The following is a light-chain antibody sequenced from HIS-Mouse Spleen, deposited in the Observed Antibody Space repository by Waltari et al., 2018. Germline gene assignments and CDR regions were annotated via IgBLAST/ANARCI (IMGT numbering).Light chain of an antibody. CDR3: YSTDSSGNHRV. J-gene: IGLJ2*01. V-gene: IGLV3-10*01. CDR2: EDS. Sequence: SYELTQPPSVSVSPGQTARITCSGDALPKKYAYWYTQKSGQAPVLVIHEDSKRPSGIPERFSGSSSGTMATLTISGAQVEDEADYYCYSTDSSGNHRVFGGGTKLTVL. CDR1: ALPKKY.